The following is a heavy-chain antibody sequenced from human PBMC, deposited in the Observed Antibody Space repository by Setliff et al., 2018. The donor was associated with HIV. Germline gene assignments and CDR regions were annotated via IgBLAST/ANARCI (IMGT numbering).Heavy chain of an antibody. J-gene: IGHJ4*02. V-gene: IGHV3-48*03. CDR2: ITSSGRTI. CDR3: ARDEPTGGIDY. Sequence: TFSTYEMNWVRQAPGKGLEWVSYITSSGRTIYYADSVKGRFTISRDNAKNSLYLQMNSLRAEDTAVYYCARDEPTGGIDYWGQGTLVTVS. CDR1: TFSTYE. D-gene: IGHD3-16*01.